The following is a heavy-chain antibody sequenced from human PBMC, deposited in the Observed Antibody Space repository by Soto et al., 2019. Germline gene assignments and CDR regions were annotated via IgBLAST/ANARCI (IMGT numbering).Heavy chain of an antibody. J-gene: IGHJ4*02. CDR1: GGSFSDYY. Sequence: SETLSLTCAVYGGSFSDYYWSWIRQPPGKGLEWIGEINHSGSTNYNPSLKSRVTISLDTSKKQFSLNLSSVTAADTAVYYCARGIMYYYDSSGRDYFDYWGQGTRVTVSS. CDR3: ARGIMYYYDSSGRDYFDY. V-gene: IGHV4-34*01. CDR2: INHSGST. D-gene: IGHD3-22*01.